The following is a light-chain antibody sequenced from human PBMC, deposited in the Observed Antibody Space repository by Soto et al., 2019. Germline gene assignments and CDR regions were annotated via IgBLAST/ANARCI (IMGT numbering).Light chain of an antibody. J-gene: IGKJ1*01. CDR1: QGISDY. CDR3: QKYDSAPST. CDR2: GGS. V-gene: IGKV1-27*01. Sequence: DIQMTQSPASLSASVGDRVTITCRASQGISDYLAWHQQKPGKVPKLLISGGSTLQSGVPSRFSGSGSRTDFTLTISSLQPEDVATYYCQKYDSAPSTFGQGTKVEI.